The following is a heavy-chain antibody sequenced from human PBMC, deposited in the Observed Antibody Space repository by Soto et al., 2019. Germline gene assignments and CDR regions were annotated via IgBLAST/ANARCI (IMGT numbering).Heavy chain of an antibody. CDR3: ARDLRYSYGIDY. D-gene: IGHD5-18*01. CDR1: GFTFSSYS. J-gene: IGHJ4*02. V-gene: IGHV3-21*01. Sequence: WGCLRLSCAASGFTFSSYSMNWVRQAPGKGLEWVSSISSSSSYIYYADSVKGRFTISRDNAKNSLYLQMNSLRAEDTAVYYCARDLRYSYGIDYWGQGTLVNVS. CDR2: ISSSSSYI.